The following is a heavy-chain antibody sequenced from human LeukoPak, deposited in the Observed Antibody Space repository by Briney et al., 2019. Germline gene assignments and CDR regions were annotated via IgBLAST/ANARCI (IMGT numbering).Heavy chain of an antibody. CDR3: ARREYYGSGSPTDNWFDP. V-gene: IGHV5-51*01. CDR2: IYPGDSDT. D-gene: IGHD3-10*01. Sequence: ESMKISCKGSGYSFTSYWIGWVRQMPGKGLEWMGIIYPGDSDTRYSPSFQGQVTISADKSISTAYLQWSSLKASDTAMYYCARREYYGSGSPTDNWFDPWGQGTLVTVSS. J-gene: IGHJ5*02. CDR1: GYSFTSYW.